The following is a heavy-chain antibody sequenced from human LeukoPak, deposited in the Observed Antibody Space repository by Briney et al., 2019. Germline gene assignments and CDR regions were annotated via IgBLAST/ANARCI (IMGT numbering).Heavy chain of an antibody. CDR3: ATRDQSRTYLAPADC. J-gene: IGHJ4*02. Sequence: SETLSLTCAVYGVSVSSDNWRTWVRQSPGKGLEWIGETHRSGDTKYNPSLNGRVTISIDNSNNRLSLHLRYVTAANTAMYYCATRDQSRTYLAPADCWGQGTLATVSS. CDR1: GVSVSSDNW. CDR2: THRSGDT. V-gene: IGHV4-4*02. D-gene: IGHD5-24*01.